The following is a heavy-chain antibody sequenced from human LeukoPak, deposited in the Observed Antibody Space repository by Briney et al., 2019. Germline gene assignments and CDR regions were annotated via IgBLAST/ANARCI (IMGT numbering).Heavy chain of an antibody. CDR1: GGSISSYY. J-gene: IGHJ5*02. V-gene: IGHV4-4*07. D-gene: IGHD3-9*01. CDR3: AREGNPLRYFDP. Sequence: SETLSLTCTVSGGSISSYYWSWIQQPAGKGLEWIGRIYTSGSTNYSPSLKSRVTMSVDTSKNQFSLKLSSVTAADTAVYYRAREGNPLRYFDPWGQGTLVTVSS. CDR2: IYTSGST.